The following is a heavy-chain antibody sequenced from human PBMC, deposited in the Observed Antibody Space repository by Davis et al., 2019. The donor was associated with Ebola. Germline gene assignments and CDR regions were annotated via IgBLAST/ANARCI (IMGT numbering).Heavy chain of an antibody. V-gene: IGHV3-23*01. CDR1: GFTFSSYA. D-gene: IGHD4-17*01. CDR2: ISGSGGST. J-gene: IGHJ6*02. Sequence: GESLKISCAASGFTFSSYAMSWVRQAPGKGLEWVSAISGSGGSTYYADSVKGRFTISRDNSKNTLYLQMNSLRAEDTAVYYCAKDIKDYGEVLDYYYGMDVWGQGTTVTVSS. CDR3: AKDIKDYGEVLDYYYGMDV.